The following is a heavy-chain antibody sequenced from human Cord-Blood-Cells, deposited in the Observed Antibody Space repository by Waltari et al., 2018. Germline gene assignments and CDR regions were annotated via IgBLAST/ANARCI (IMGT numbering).Heavy chain of an antibody. CDR2: IYHSGST. CDR1: GYSISSGYY. CDR3: ASTGVITYFDFWSGYYFDY. Sequence: QVQLQESGPGLVKPSETLSLTCPVSGYSISSGYYWGWIQQPPGKGLEWIGSIYHSGSTYYNPSLKSRVTISVDTSKNQFSLKLSSVTAADTAVYYCASTGVITYFDFWSGYYFDYWGQGTLVTVSS. J-gene: IGHJ4*02. D-gene: IGHD3-3*01. V-gene: IGHV4-38-2*01.